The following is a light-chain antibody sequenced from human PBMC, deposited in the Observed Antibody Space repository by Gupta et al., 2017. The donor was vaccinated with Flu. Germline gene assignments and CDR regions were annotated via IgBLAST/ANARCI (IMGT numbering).Light chain of an antibody. J-gene: IGKJ4*01. V-gene: IGKV1-NL1*01. CDR2: GAS. CDR3: RQYDSTPRLT. Sequence: SSLFASVGEAITTTCRASRSISSYLAWYQQKPGEAPKLLLYGASSRATGVPARFSGSGSGTDFTLTISRLQPEDGAVYFCRQYDSTPRLTFGGGTKVEIK. CDR1: RSISSY.